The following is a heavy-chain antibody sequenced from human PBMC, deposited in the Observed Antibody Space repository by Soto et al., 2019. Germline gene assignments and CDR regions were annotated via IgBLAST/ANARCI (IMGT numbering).Heavy chain of an antibody. CDR1: GFTFSNNW. Sequence: GSLRLSCATSGFTFSNNWMSWVRQTPGKGLEWVATIKQDGSAKYYVDSVKGRFTISRDNAKNSLYLQMNSLRAEDTAMYFCARYCSGGTCYPEYYYYYIDVWGKGATVTVSS. CDR3: ARYCSGGTCYPEYYYYYIDV. CDR2: IKQDGSAK. J-gene: IGHJ6*03. D-gene: IGHD2-15*01. V-gene: IGHV3-7*01.